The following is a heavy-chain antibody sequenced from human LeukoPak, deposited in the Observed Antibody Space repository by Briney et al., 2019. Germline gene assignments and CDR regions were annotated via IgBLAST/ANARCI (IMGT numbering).Heavy chain of an antibody. CDR3: AREVADYGGYYYYHYMDV. Sequence: GSLRLSCAASGFTFSSYSMNWVRQAPGKGLEWIGSIYHSGSTYYNPSLKSRVTMSVDTSKNQFSLKLSSVTAADTAMYYCAREVADYGGYYYYHYMDVWGKGTTVTIPS. CDR2: IYHSGST. V-gene: IGHV4-38-2*02. CDR1: GFTFSSYS. D-gene: IGHD4-23*01. J-gene: IGHJ6*03.